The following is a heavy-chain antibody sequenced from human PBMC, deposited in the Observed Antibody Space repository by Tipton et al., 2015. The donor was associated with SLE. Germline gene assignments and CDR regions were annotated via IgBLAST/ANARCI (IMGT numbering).Heavy chain of an antibody. CDR1: GDSISNNNYY. V-gene: IGHV4-39*07. CDR3: TRAEYSSSWTFDY. Sequence: GLVKPSETLSLTCTVSGDSISNNNYYWGWIRQPPGKGLEWVGDIDHSGSTNYKPSLKSRVSISVDTSKNQFSLKLTSVTAADTAVYYCTRAEYSSSWTFDYWGQGTLVTVSS. D-gene: IGHD6-13*01. J-gene: IGHJ4*02. CDR2: IDHSGST.